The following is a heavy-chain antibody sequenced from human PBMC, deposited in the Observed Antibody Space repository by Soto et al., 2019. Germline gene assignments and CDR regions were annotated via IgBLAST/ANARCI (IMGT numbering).Heavy chain of an antibody. Sequence: ETLSVTCTVYGGSFSGYCWSWIRQPPGKGLEWIGEINHSGRTNYNPSLKSLVTISVDTSKSQFSLKLSSVTAADTAVYYCARGRKYYDFWSGYSHPRYYFNYWAQGTLVTVS. J-gene: IGHJ4*02. CDR2: INHSGRT. CDR3: ARGRKYYDFWSGYSHPRYYFNY. CDR1: GGSFSGYC. V-gene: IGHV4-34*01. D-gene: IGHD3-3*01.